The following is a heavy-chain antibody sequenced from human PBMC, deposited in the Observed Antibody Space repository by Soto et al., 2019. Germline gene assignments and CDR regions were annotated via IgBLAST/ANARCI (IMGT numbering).Heavy chain of an antibody. J-gene: IGHJ5*02. Sequence: GESLKISCTGSGYRVTNYWIGWVRQMPGKGLEWVGIIYPDDSDTRYSPSFQDQVTISADKTINTAYLQWSSLKASDTAMYYCARDVEMAIPNWFDPWGQGTLVTVSS. V-gene: IGHV5-51*01. CDR3: ARDVEMAIPNWFDP. D-gene: IGHD2-2*02. CDR2: IYPDDSDT. CDR1: GYRVTNYW.